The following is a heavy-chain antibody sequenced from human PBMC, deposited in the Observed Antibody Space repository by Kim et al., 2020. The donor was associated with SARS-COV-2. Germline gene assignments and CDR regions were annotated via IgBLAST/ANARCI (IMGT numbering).Heavy chain of an antibody. Sequence: GGSLRLSCAASGFIVGDSAMTWVRQAPGKGLEWVSTLYSAGATYYTESVRGRFIISRDTSKNTMYLQMNSLRPEDSAVYYGGRGFLGSYGSDWGGGTLLT. CDR1: GFIVGDSA. V-gene: IGHV3-53*01. CDR2: LYSAGAT. D-gene: IGHD3-10*01. CDR3: GRGFLGSYGSD. J-gene: IGHJ4*02.